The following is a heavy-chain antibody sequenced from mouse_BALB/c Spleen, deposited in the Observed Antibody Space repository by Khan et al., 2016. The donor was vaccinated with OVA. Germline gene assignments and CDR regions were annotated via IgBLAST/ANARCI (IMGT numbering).Heavy chain of an antibody. D-gene: IGHD2-14*01. CDR2: MIYSGNT. Sequence: EVQLQESGPSLVKPSQTLSLTCSVTGDSLTSGYWSWIRKFPGNKLEYMGYMIYSGNTYYNPSLKSRISITRHTSKNQYYLQLNSVTTQATATYYCARSTYRYAFAYWGQGTLVTVSA. CDR1: GDSLTSGY. J-gene: IGHJ3*01. V-gene: IGHV3-8*02. CDR3: ARSTYRYAFAY.